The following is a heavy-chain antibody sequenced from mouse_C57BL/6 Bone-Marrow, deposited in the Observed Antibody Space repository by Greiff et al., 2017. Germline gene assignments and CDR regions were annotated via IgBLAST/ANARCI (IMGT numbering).Heavy chain of an antibody. Sequence: QVQLKQPGAELVRPGSSVTLSCKASGYTFTSYWMDWVKQRPGQGLEWIGNIYPSASETHYNQKFNDKDTLTVDKSSSTAYMQLSSLTSEDSAVYYGAREDYGSSDAYFDYWGQGTTLTVSS. CDR2: IYPSASET. CDR1: GYTFTSYW. V-gene: IGHV1-61*01. J-gene: IGHJ2*01. D-gene: IGHD1-1*01. CDR3: AREDYGSSDAYFDY.